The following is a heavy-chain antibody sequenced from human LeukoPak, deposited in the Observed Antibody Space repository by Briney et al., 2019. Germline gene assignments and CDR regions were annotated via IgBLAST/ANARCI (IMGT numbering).Heavy chain of an antibody. V-gene: IGHV3-21*01. CDR1: EFTFSSYN. CDR3: ARVRTASWIQLRKGYYFDY. D-gene: IGHD5-18*01. J-gene: IGHJ4*02. Sequence: GGSLRLSCAASEFTFSSYNMNWVRQAPGKGLEWVSSISSSSDYIYYADSVKGRFTISRDNAKNSLYLQMNSLRAEDTAVYYCARVRTASWIQLRKGYYFDYWGQGTLVTVSS. CDR2: ISSSSDYI.